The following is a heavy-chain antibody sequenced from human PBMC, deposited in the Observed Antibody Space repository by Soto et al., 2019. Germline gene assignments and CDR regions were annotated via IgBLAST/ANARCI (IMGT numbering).Heavy chain of an antibody. CDR1: GFTFSSTD. CDR2: IYSGGST. CDR3: ATRPLLPGAP. V-gene: IGHV3-53*01. Sequence: EVQLVESGGGLIQPGGSLRLSCAAAGFTFSSTDMNWVRQAPGKGLEWVSLIYSGGSTYYADSVKGRFTISRDNSKNTLYLQMSRLRAEDTAVYYCATRPLLPGAPWCQGTMVTFSS. D-gene: IGHD3-22*01. J-gene: IGHJ3*01.